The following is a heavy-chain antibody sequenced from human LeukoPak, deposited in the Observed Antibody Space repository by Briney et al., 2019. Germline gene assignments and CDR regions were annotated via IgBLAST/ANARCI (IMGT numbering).Heavy chain of an antibody. CDR3: ATEGGRSYYVY. CDR2: FDPEDGET. Sequence: ASVKVSWKVSGYSLTELAMHWVRQAPGKGLEWMGGFDPEDGETIYAQKFQGRVTMTEDTSTDTAYMELSSLRSEDTAVYYCATEGGRSYYVYWVQGTLVTVSS. J-gene: IGHJ4*02. V-gene: IGHV1-24*01. D-gene: IGHD3-10*01. CDR1: GYSLTELA.